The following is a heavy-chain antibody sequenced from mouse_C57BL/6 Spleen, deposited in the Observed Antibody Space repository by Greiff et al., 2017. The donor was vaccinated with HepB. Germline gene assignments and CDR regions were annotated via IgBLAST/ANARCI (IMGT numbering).Heavy chain of an antibody. V-gene: IGHV1-26*01. Sequence: VQLQQSGPELVKPGASVKISCKASGYTFTDYYMNWVKQSHGKSLEWIGDINPNNGGTSYHQKFKGKATLTVDKSYSTAYMELRSLTSEDSAVYYCARLYYDYDVGFAYWGQGTLVTVSA. CDR2: INPNNGGT. CDR3: ARLYYDYDVGFAY. CDR1: GYTFTDYY. J-gene: IGHJ3*01. D-gene: IGHD2-4*01.